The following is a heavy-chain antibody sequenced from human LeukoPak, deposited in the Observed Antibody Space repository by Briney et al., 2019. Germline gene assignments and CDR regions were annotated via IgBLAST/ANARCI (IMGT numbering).Heavy chain of an antibody. CDR1: GGTFSSYA. CDR2: IIPIFGTA. J-gene: IGHJ4*02. V-gene: IGHV1-69*05. Sequence: ASVKVSCKASGGTFSSYAISWVRQAPGQGLEWMGGIIPIFGTANYAQKFQGRVTITTDESTSTAYMELSSLRSEDTAVYYCARDASDGYPTGQFDYWGQGTLVTVSS. CDR3: ARDASDGYPTGQFDY. D-gene: IGHD5-24*01.